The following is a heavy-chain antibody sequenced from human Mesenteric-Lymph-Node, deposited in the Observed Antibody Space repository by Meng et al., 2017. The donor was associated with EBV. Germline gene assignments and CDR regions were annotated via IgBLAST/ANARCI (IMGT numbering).Heavy chain of an antibody. V-gene: IGHV1-2*06. CDR2: INPNSGGT. D-gene: IGHD2-15*01. Sequence: QGQWVQSGAEVKKPGASVKASCKASGYTFTGYYMHWVRQAPGQRLEWMGRINPNSGGTNYAQKFQGRVTMTRDTSISTAYMELSRLRSDDTAVYYCARGYCSGASCPDYWGQGTLVTVSS. CDR1: GYTFTGYY. J-gene: IGHJ4*02. CDR3: ARGYCSGASCPDY.